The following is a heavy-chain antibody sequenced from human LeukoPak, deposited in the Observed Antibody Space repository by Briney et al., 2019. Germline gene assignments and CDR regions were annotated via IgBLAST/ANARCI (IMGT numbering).Heavy chain of an antibody. CDR1: GYTFTGYY. CDR2: INPNSGGT. Sequence: APVKVSCKASGYTFTGYYMHWVRQAPGQGLEWMGRINPNSGGTNYAQKFQGRVTMTRDTSISTAYMELSRLRSDDTAVYYCARAWYYYDSSGYYQIDYWGQGTLVTVSS. CDR3: ARAWYYYDSSGYYQIDY. D-gene: IGHD3-22*01. J-gene: IGHJ4*02. V-gene: IGHV1-2*06.